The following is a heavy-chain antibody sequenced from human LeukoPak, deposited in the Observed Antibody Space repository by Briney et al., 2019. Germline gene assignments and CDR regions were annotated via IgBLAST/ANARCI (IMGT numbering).Heavy chain of an antibody. CDR2: INHSGST. Sequence: SETLSLTCAVYGVSFSGYYWSWIRQPPGKGLEWIGEINHSGSTNYNPSLKSRVTISVDTSKNQFSLKLSSVTAADTAVYYCAGGYCSGGSCRRRNYYYGMDVWGKGTTVTVSS. V-gene: IGHV4-34*01. CDR3: AGGYCSGGSCRRRNYYYGMDV. D-gene: IGHD2-15*01. J-gene: IGHJ6*04. CDR1: GVSFSGYY.